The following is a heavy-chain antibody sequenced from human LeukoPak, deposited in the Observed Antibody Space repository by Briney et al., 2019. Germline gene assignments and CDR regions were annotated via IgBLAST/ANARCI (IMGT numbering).Heavy chain of an antibody. V-gene: IGHV3-21*01. CDR3: ARDVTPATYYYDSSGHTPFFDY. CDR2: ISSSSYI. Sequence: GGSPRLSCAASGFTFSSYSMNWVRQAPGKGLEWVSSISSSSYIYYADSVKGRFTISRDNAKNSLYLQMNSLRAEDTAVYYCARDVTPATYYYDSSGHTPFFDYWGQGTLVTVSS. D-gene: IGHD3-22*01. J-gene: IGHJ4*02. CDR1: GFTFSSYS.